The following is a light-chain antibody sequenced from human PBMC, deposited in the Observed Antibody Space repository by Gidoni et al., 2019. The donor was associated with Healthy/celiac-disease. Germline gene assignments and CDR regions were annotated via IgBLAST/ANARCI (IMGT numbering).Light chain of an antibody. CDR2: GAS. Sequence: EIVLPPSPGTLSLSPGERATLSRRASQSVSSSYLAWYQQKPGQAPRPLIYGASSRATGIPDRFSGSGSGTDFTLTISRLEPEDFAVYYCQQYGSSSGTFGQGTKVEIK. J-gene: IGKJ1*01. CDR1: QSVSSSY. V-gene: IGKV3-20*01. CDR3: QQYGSSSGT.